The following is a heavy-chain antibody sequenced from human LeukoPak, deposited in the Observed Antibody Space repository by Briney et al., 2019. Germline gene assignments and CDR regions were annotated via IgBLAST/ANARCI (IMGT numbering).Heavy chain of an antibody. V-gene: IGHV3-23*01. CDR1: GFTFDAYA. Sequence: GGSLRLSCTASGFTFDAYAMNWVRQAPGKGLEWGSGLTNTGGTKYYADSVKGRFSISRDNSKITVSLQMNSLSADDTAVYYCARSAYLDSSGYYFDFWGQGTLVTVSS. CDR3: ARSAYLDSSGYYFDF. J-gene: IGHJ4*02. CDR2: LTNTGGTK. D-gene: IGHD3-22*01.